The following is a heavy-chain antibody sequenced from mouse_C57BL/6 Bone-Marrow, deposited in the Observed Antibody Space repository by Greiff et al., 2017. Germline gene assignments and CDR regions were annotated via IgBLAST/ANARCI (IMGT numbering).Heavy chain of an antibody. CDR2: IHPNSGST. J-gene: IGHJ1*03. V-gene: IGHV1-64*01. D-gene: IGHD1-1*01. Sequence: VQLQQPGAELVKPGASVKLSCKASGYTFTSYWMHWVKQRPGQGLEWIGMIHPNSGSTNYNEKFRSKATLTVDKSSSTAYMQLSSLTSEDSAVYYCARSIITTVVAWYFDVWGTGTTVTVSS. CDR1: GYTFTSYW. CDR3: ARSIITTVVAWYFDV.